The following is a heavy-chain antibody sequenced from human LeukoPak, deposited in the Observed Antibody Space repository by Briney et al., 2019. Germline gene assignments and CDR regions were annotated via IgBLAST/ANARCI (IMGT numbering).Heavy chain of an antibody. V-gene: IGHV3-48*03. D-gene: IGHD4-17*01. CDR1: GFTFSSYE. CDR3: AKAHYGDYEDYYYYMDV. Sequence: GGSLRLSCAASGFTFSSYEMNWVRQAPGKGLEWVSYISSSGSTIYYADSVKGRFTISRDNAKNSLYLQMNSLRAEDTAVYYCAKAHYGDYEDYYYYMDVWGKGTTVTVSS. J-gene: IGHJ6*03. CDR2: ISSSGSTI.